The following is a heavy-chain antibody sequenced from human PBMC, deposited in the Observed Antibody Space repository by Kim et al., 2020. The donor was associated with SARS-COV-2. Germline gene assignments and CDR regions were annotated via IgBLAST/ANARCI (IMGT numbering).Heavy chain of an antibody. CDR3: ARGGRNWNFVLWFDP. V-gene: IGHV4-39*07. D-gene: IGHD1-7*01. J-gene: IGHJ5*02. Sequence: PSLKSRVTISVDTDKNQFSLKLTSVTAADRAVYYCARGGRNWNFVLWFDPWGQGTLVTVSS.